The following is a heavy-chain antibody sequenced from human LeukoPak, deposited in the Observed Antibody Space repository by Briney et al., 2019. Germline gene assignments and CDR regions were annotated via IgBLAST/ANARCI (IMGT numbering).Heavy chain of an antibody. CDR2: ISGYNGKT. CDR3: ARANYYDSSGYMEGAFDI. D-gene: IGHD3-22*01. CDR1: GYTFNTYG. Sequence: ASVKVSCKASGYTFNTYGITWVRQAPGQGLEWMGWISGYNGKTKYAQKLQDRVTMTTDTSTTTAYMELRSLRSDDTAVYYCARANYYDSSGYMEGAFDIWGQGTMVTVSS. V-gene: IGHV1-18*01. J-gene: IGHJ3*02.